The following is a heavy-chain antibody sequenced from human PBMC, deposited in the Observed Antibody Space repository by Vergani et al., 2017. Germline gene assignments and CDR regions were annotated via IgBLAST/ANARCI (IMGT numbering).Heavy chain of an antibody. D-gene: IGHD3-10*01. J-gene: IGHJ6*02. CDR1: GFTFSSYS. CDR2: ISSSGSTI. V-gene: IGHV3-48*04. CDR3: ASDPYYYGSGSYEIYGMDV. Sequence: EVQLVESGGGLVQPGGSLRLSCAASGFTFSSYSMNWVRQAPGKGLEWVSYISSSGSTIYYADSVKGRFTISRDNAKNSLYLQMNSLRAEDTAVYYCASDPYYYGSGSYEIYGMDVWGQGP.